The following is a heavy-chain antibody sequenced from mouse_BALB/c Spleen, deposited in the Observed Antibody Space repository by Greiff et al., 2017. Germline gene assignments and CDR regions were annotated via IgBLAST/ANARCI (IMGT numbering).Heavy chain of an antibody. Sequence: EVMLVESGGGLVKPGGSLKLSCAASGFTFSSYTMSWVRQTPEKRLEWVATISSGGGNTYYPDSVKGRFTISRDNAKNNLYLQMSSLRSEDTALYYCARSDSSGYGWFAYWGQGTLVTVSA. CDR3: ARSDSSGYGWFAY. CDR2: ISSGGGNT. CDR1: GFTFSSYT. V-gene: IGHV5-9*03. J-gene: IGHJ3*01. D-gene: IGHD3-2*01.